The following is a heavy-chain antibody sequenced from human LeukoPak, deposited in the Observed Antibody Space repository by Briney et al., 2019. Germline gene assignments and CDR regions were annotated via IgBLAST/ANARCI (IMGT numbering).Heavy chain of an antibody. CDR2: IRGSSGGT. Sequence: PGGSLRLSCAASGFTFSSNAMSWVRQAPGKGLEWVSAIRGSSGGTYYADSVKGRFTISRDNSKNTLYLQMNSLRAEDTAVYYCAKVRSDYYDILTGNYNPLFDYWGQGTLATVSS. J-gene: IGHJ4*02. CDR3: AKVRSDYYDILTGNYNPLFDY. CDR1: GFTFSSNA. D-gene: IGHD3-9*01. V-gene: IGHV3-23*01.